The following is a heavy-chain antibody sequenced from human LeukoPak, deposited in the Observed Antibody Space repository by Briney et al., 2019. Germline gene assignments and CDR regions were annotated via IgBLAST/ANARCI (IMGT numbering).Heavy chain of an antibody. D-gene: IGHD3-10*01. CDR2: IYYSGST. CDR1: GGSISSSSYY. J-gene: IGHJ6*03. V-gene: IGHV4-39*01. Sequence: SETLSLTCTVSGGSISSSSYYWGWIRQPPGKGLEWIGSIYYSGSTYYNPSLKSRVTISVDTSTNQFSLKLSSVTAADTAVYYCARGRITMVRGVISYYYYYYMDVWGKGTTVTVSS. CDR3: ARGRITMVRGVISYYYYYYMDV.